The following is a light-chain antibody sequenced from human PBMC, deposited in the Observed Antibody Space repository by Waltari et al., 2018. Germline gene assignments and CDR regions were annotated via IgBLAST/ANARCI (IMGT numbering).Light chain of an antibody. CDR3: SSYTTGSTRYV. J-gene: IGLJ1*01. V-gene: IGLV2-14*03. Sequence: QSALTQPASVSGSPGQSITISCTGTSRDIGAYNFFPWYQKHPGKAPKVMIYDVNNRPSGVSSRFSGSKSGNTASLTISGLQAEDEADYYCSSYTTGSTRYVFGSGTKVTVL. CDR2: DVN. CDR1: SRDIGAYNF.